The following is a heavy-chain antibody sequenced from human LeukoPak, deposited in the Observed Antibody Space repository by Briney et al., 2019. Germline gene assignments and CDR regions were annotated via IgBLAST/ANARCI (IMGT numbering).Heavy chain of an antibody. D-gene: IGHD2-15*01. Sequence: ASVKVSCKASGYTFTSYDINWVRQATGQGLEWMGWMNPNSGNTGYAQKFQGRVTMTRDASTSTVYMELSSLTSEDTAVYYCAREPRDSFYFDYWGQGTLVTVSS. CDR3: AREPRDSFYFDY. J-gene: IGHJ4*02. CDR1: GYTFTSYD. CDR2: MNPNSGNT. V-gene: IGHV1-8*02.